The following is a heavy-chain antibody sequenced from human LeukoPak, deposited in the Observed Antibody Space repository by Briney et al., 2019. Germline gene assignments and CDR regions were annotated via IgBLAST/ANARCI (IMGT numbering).Heavy chain of an antibody. CDR3: ANNRYYYGSGGEI. CDR2: ISYDGSNK. V-gene: IGHV3-30*18. D-gene: IGHD3-10*01. Sequence: GSLRLSCAASGFTFSSYGMHWVRQAPGKGLEWVAVISYDGSNKFYADSMKGRFTISRDNSKNTLYLQMNSLRAEDTAVYYCANNRYYYGSGGEIWGQGTLVTVSS. CDR1: GFTFSSYG. J-gene: IGHJ4*02.